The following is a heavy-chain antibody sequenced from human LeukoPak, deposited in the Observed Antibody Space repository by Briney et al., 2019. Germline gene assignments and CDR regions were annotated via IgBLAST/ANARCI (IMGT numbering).Heavy chain of an antibody. CDR2: IYYTGST. CDR1: GGSVSSGTYY. D-gene: IGHD3-10*01. CDR3: ARRGGSGRSFDY. Sequence: SETQSLTCTVSGGSVSSGTYYWSWIRQPPGKGLEWIGYIYYTGSTNYNPSLKSRLTISVDTSKNQFSLKLSSVTAADTAVYYCARRGGSGRSFDYWGQGTLVTVSS. V-gene: IGHV4-61*01. J-gene: IGHJ4*02.